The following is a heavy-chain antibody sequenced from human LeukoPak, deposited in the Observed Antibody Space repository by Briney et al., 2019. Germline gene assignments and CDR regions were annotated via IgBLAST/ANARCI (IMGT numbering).Heavy chain of an antibody. CDR3: ARDHQGQWLTFDY. V-gene: IGHV1-2*02. J-gene: IGHJ4*02. Sequence: VASVKVSCKASGYTFTGYYMHWVRQAPGQGPEWMGWINPNSGGTNYAQKFQGRVTMTRGTSISTAYMELSRLGSDDTAVYYCARDHQGQWLTFDYWGQGTLVTVSS. CDR1: GYTFTGYY. CDR2: INPNSGGT. D-gene: IGHD6-19*01.